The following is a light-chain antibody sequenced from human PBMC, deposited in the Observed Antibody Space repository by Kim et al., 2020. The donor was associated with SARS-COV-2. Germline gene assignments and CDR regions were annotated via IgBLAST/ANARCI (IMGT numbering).Light chain of an antibody. CDR2: RAS. Sequence: ATINCKYSQSVFSTSNSDDYLAWYQQKPGQPPKLLIYRASTRESGVPDRFSGSGSGTDFTLTIDSLQAEDVAIYYCQQYYSNPRTFGQGTKVEIK. CDR3: QQYYSNPRT. J-gene: IGKJ1*01. V-gene: IGKV4-1*01. CDR1: QSVFSTSNSDDY.